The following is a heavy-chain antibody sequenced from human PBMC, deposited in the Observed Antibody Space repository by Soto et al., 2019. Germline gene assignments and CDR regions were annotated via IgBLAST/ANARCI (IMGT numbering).Heavy chain of an antibody. CDR2: ISAPNGNT. V-gene: IGHV1-18*01. CDR3: ARGRHGDY. J-gene: IGHJ4*02. Sequence: QVHLVQSGAEVKKPGASVKVSCKGSGYAFTTYGITWVRQAPGQGLEWMGWISAPNGNTNYAQKLQGRVTVTRDTSTSTAYMELRSLRSDDTAVYYCARGRHGDYWGQGALVTVSS. CDR1: GYAFTTYG.